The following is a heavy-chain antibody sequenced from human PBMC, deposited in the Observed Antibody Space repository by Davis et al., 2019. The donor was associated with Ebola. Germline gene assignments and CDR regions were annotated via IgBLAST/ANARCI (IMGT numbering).Heavy chain of an antibody. Sequence: PGGSLRLSCAASGFTFSSYGMHWVRQAPGKGLEWVAFIRYDGSNKYYADSVKGRFTISRDNSKNTLYLQMNSLRAEDTAVYYCAKEFGGSYYGSGYFDYWGQGTLVTVSS. J-gene: IGHJ4*02. D-gene: IGHD1-26*01. CDR1: GFTFSSYG. V-gene: IGHV3-30*02. CDR3: AKEFGGSYYGSGYFDY. CDR2: IRYDGSNK.